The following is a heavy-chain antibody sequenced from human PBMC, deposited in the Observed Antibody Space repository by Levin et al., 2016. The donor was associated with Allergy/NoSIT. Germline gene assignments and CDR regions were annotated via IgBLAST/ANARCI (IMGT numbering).Heavy chain of an antibody. Sequence: GESLKISCAASGFAFNTYWMHWVRQAPGKGLLWISRMNSDGSDIGYADSVKGRFTISRDNAENTVYLQMSSLRAEDTAVYYCVREYSHCSGGGCYVGLEHWGQGALVTVSS. V-gene: IGHV3-74*01. J-gene: IGHJ4*02. D-gene: IGHD2-15*01. CDR2: MNSDGSDI. CDR1: GFAFNTYW. CDR3: VREYSHCSGGGCYVGLEH.